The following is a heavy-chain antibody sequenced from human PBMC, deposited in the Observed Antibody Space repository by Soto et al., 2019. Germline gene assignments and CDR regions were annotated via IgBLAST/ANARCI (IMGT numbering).Heavy chain of an antibody. CDR1: GYTFTSYD. CDR3: ARDGGYSYDDYYYGMDV. D-gene: IGHD5-18*01. CDR2: MNPNSGNT. J-gene: IGHJ6*01. V-gene: IGHV1-8*01. Sequence: GASVKVSCKASGYTFTSYDINWVRQATGQGLEWMGWMNPNSGNTGYAQKFQGRVTMTRNTSISTAYMELSSLRSEDTAVYYCARDGGYSYDDYYYGMDVWGQGTTVTVSS.